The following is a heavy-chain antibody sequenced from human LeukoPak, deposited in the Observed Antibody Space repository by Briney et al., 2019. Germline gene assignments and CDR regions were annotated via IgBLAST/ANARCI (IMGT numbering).Heavy chain of an antibody. CDR1: GGSISSYY. J-gene: IGHJ4*02. V-gene: IGHV4-59*01. Sequence: PSETLSLTCTVSGGSISSYYWSWIRQPPGKGLEWIGYIYYSGSTNYNPSLKSRVTISVDTSKNQFSLKLSSVTAADTAVYYCARALPYYYGSGTYIDYWGQGTLVTVSS. CDR3: ARALPYYYGSGTYIDY. D-gene: IGHD3-10*01. CDR2: IYYSGST.